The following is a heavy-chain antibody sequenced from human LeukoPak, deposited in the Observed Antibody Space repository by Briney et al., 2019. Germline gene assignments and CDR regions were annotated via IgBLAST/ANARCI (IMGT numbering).Heavy chain of an antibody. CDR1: GFRFTTYW. CDR2: IKEDGSDK. V-gene: IGHV3-7*01. J-gene: IGHJ4*02. CDR3: TKTPLSGYYFDL. D-gene: IGHD5-12*01. Sequence: GGSLRLSCAASGFRFTTYWMTWVRQAPGKGLEWVANIKEDGSDKHYVDSVKGRFTISRDNAKNSLYLQINSLRADDTAVYYCTKTPLSGYYFDLWGQGTMVTVSS.